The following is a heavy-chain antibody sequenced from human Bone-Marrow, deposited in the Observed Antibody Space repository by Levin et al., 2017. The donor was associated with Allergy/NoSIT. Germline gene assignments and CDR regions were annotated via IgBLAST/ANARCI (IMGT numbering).Heavy chain of an antibody. D-gene: IGHD6-19*01. J-gene: IGHJ4*02. Sequence: SETLSLTCTVSGGSISSGGYYWSWIRQHPIKGLEWIGYIYYSGSAYYNPSLKSRVTISVDTSKNQFSLKLSSVTAADTAVYYCARFVAGFRYFDYWGQGTLVTVSS. CDR1: GGSISSGGYY. CDR3: ARFVAGFRYFDY. CDR2: IYYSGSA. V-gene: IGHV4-31*03.